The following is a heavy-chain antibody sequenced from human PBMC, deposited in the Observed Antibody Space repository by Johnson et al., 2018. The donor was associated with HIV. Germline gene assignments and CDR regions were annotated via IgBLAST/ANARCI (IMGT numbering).Heavy chain of an antibody. CDR2: ISYDGSNK. CDR3: ARGRRIQLWLLADAFDI. Sequence: QLVESGGGVVQPGRSLRLSCAASGFTFSSYAMHWVRQAPGKGLEWVAVISYDGSNKYYADSVKGRFTISRDNSKNTLYLQMNSLRAEDTAVYYCARGRRIQLWLLADAFDIWGQGTMVTVSS. J-gene: IGHJ3*02. V-gene: IGHV3-30*04. CDR1: GFTFSSYA. D-gene: IGHD5-18*01.